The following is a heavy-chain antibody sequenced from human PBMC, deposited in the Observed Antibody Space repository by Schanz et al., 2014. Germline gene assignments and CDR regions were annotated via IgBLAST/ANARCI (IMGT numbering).Heavy chain of an antibody. Sequence: VQLVESGGGLVEPGGSLRLSCATSGFSLDIFAVSWVRQAPGKGLEWVSSFNDGGVNKYYADAVRGRFTISRDNSKPPVYPQMNSLRAEDTAVYYCTKDAENTAMITDYFDYWGQGTLVTVSS. V-gene: IGHV3-23*04. D-gene: IGHD5-18*01. CDR1: GFSLDIFA. CDR2: FNDGGVNK. J-gene: IGHJ4*02. CDR3: TKDAENTAMITDYFDY.